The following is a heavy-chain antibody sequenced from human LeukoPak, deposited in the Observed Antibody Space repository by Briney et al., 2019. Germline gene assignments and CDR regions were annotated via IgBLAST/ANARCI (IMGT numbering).Heavy chain of an antibody. D-gene: IGHD1-26*01. V-gene: IGHV3-74*01. Sequence: PGGSLRLSCAASGFTFSSYWMHWVRQAAGKGLVWVSRINSDGSSTSYADSVKGRFTISRDNAKNTLYLQMNSLRAEDTAVYYCARESYAIAVDYWGQGTLVTVSS. CDR2: INSDGSST. CDR1: GFTFSSYW. J-gene: IGHJ4*02. CDR3: ARESYAIAVDY.